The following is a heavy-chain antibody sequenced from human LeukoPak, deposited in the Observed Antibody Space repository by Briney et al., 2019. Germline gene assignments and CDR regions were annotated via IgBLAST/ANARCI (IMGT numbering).Heavy chain of an antibody. CDR2: IYYSGST. CDR3: ARHEWSDIVVVPAELDY. D-gene: IGHD2-2*01. J-gene: IGHJ4*02. V-gene: IGHV4-39*01. Sequence: SETLSLTCTVSGGSISSSSYYWGWIRQPPGKGLEWIGSIYYSGSTYYNPSLKSRVTISVDTSKNQFSLKLSSVTAADTAVYYCARHEWSDIVVVPAELDYWGQGTLVTVSS. CDR1: GGSISSSSYY.